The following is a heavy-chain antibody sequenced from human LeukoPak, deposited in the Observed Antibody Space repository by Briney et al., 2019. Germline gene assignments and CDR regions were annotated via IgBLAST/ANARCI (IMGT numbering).Heavy chain of an antibody. CDR1: GGTVSSYT. J-gene: IGHJ4*02. V-gene: IGHV1-69*02. D-gene: IGHD2-21*02. Sequence: GASETVSCKSSGGTVSSYTISWGRKGPGQGLGWMGRIIPNLGIANYAQQFHRKVTIPADKSTSTAYMELSSLRSEDTAVYYCASHGQAYCGGDCYFDYWGQGTLVTVSS. CDR2: IIPNLGIA. CDR3: ASHGQAYCGGDCYFDY.